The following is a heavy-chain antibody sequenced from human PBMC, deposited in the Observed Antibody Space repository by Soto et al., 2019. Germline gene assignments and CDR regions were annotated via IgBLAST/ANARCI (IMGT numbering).Heavy chain of an antibody. J-gene: IGHJ4*02. D-gene: IGHD6-19*01. CDR3: ARDRYSNGWVDY. CDR2: IYYSGST. V-gene: IGHV4-59*01. CDR1: GGSISSYY. Sequence: SETLSLTCTVSGGSISSYYWNWIRQPPGKGLEWIGYIYYSGSTKYNPSLKSRVTISADTSNDQFSLKLSSVTAADTAVYYCARDRYSNGWVDYWGQRTLVTVSS.